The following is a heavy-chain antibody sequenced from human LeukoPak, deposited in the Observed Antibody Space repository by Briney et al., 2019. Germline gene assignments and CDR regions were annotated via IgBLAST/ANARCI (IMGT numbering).Heavy chain of an antibody. D-gene: IGHD5-18*01. CDR2: MQSSGIS. Sequence: PSETLSLTCSVSGGSIITYHWNWIRKPPGKGLEWIGYMQSSGISKYNPSLKSRVNIFVDTSKNQFVLNLRSVTAADTAVYYCARDKRHSYGRYFDPSGEGMPVTVSS. V-gene: IGHV4-59*01. J-gene: IGHJ4*02. CDR3: ARDKRHSYGRYFDP. CDR1: GGSIITYH.